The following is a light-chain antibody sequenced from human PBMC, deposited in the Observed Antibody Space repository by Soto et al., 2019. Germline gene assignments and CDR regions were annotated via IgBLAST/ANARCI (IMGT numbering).Light chain of an antibody. CDR3: SSNITDSTLVV. CDR2: EVR. V-gene: IGLV2-14*01. Sequence: QSALTQPASVSGSPGQSITISCTGTSSDVGGYDYVSWYQQFPGKAPKLIIYEVRHRPSGVSNRFSGTKSGNTASLTISGLQAEDEGDYYCSSNITDSTLVVFGGGTKLTVL. CDR1: SSDVGGYDY. J-gene: IGLJ2*01.